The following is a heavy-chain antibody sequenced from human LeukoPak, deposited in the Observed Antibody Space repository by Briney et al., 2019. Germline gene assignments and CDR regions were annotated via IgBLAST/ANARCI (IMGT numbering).Heavy chain of an antibody. D-gene: IGHD1-26*01. CDR3: ARVCHSGSYCFDY. V-gene: IGHV4-4*02. Sequence: SGTLSLTCAVSGGSISSSNWGSGVRPPPGKGLEWIGEIYHSGSTNYNPSLKSRVTISVDTSKNQFSLKLSSVTAADTAVYYCARVCHSGSYCFDYWGQGTLVTVSS. CDR1: GGSISSSNW. J-gene: IGHJ4*02. CDR2: IYHSGST.